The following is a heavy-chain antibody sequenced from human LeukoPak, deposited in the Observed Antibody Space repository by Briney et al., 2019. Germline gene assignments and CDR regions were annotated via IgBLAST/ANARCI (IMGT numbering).Heavy chain of an antibody. CDR2: SYSDGRRA. D-gene: IGHD3-10*01. Sequence: GGSLRLSCAASGFTLSTYWMYWVRQAPGKGLVWVSHSYSDGRRANYADSVKGRFTISTDNAKNTLYLQMNSLRAEDTAVYYCARGGGGLDYWGQGTLVTVSS. CDR3: ARGGGGLDY. J-gene: IGHJ4*02. V-gene: IGHV3-74*01. CDR1: GFTLSTYW.